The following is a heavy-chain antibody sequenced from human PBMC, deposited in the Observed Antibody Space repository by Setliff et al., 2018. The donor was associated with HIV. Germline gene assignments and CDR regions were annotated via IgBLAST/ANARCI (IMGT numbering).Heavy chain of an antibody. V-gene: IGHV4-4*02. CDR1: GGSISSDKW. CDR3: TRAPGGGKDYFDY. J-gene: IGHJ4*02. D-gene: IGHD2-15*01. CDR2: IYHTGNT. Sequence: PSETLSLTCTVSGGSISSDKWWDWVRQPPGKGLEWIGEIYHTGNTNYDPSLKSRVTMSVDKSKNQFSLKLNSVTAADTAVYYCTRAPGGGKDYFDYWGQGTLVTVSS.